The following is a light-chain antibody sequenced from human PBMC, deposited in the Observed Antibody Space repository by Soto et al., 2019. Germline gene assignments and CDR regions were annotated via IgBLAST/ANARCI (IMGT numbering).Light chain of an antibody. J-gene: IGLJ1*01. V-gene: IGLV2-8*01. CDR2: EVN. CDR3: NSYAGSPYV. Sequence: QSVLTQPPSASGSPGQSVTISCTGTSSDVGGYNYVSWYQQHPGKAPKLMIYEVNKRPSGVPDRFSGSKSGNTASLTVSGLQAEDEADYYCNSYAGSPYVFGTGTKPTVL. CDR1: SSDVGGYNY.